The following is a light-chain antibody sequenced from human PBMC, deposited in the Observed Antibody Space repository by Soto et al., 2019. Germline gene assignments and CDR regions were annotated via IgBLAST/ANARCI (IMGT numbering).Light chain of an antibody. V-gene: IGLV2-14*01. Sequence: QSVLTQPASVSGSPGQSITISCTGTSSDVGAYNYVSWYQQHPGKAPKLMIFDVSNRPSGVSNRFSGSKPGNTASLTISGLQAEDEADYYCSSYTTATTRVFGGGTKLTVL. J-gene: IGLJ3*02. CDR3: SSYTTATTRV. CDR2: DVS. CDR1: SSDVGAYNY.